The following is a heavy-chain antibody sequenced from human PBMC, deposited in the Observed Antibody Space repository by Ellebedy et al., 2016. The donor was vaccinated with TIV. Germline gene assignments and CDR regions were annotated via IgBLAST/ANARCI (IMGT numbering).Heavy chain of an antibody. CDR3: AHRINYGFDY. J-gene: IGHJ4*02. CDR2: IYGNDDK. V-gene: IGHV2-5*01. Sequence: SGPTLVKPTQTLTLTCTFSGFSLSTGRVAVGWIRQPPGKALEWLALIYGNDDKLYSPSLKTRLTITKDTAKSQVVLTMTNMDPADTATYFCAHRINYGFDYWGQGTLVTVSS. D-gene: IGHD4-17*01. CDR1: GFSLSTGRVA.